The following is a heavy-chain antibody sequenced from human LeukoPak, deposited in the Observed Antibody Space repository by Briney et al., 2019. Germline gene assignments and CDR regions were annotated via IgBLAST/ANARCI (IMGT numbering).Heavy chain of an antibody. CDR3: AHGQPTQLWPYFDY. D-gene: IGHD5-18*01. J-gene: IGHJ4*02. CDR1: GGSISSSSYY. Sequence: SETLSLTCTVSGGSISSSSYYLGWIRQPPGKGLEWIGSIYYSGSTYYNPSLKSRVTISVDTSKNQFSLKLSSVTAADTAVYYCAHGQPTQLWPYFDYWGQGTLVTVSS. CDR2: IYYSGST. V-gene: IGHV4-39*01.